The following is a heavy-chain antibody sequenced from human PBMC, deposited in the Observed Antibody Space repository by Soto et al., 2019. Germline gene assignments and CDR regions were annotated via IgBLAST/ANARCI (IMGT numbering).Heavy chain of an antibody. CDR3: ASSILVGATPYWYFDL. J-gene: IGHJ2*01. V-gene: IGHV1-69*01. CDR2: IIPIFGTA. Sequence: SVKGSWKASGGTFSSYAISWVRQAPGQGLEWMGGIIPIFGTANYAQKFQGRVTITADESTSTAYMELSSLRSEDTAVYYCASSILVGATPYWYFDLWGRGTLVTVSS. D-gene: IGHD1-26*01. CDR1: GGTFSSYA.